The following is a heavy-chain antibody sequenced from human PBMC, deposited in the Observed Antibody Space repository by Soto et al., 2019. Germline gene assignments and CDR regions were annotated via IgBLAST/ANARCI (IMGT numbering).Heavy chain of an antibody. CDR1: GFTFSSYA. J-gene: IGHJ4*02. V-gene: IGHV3-23*01. Sequence: GGSLRLSCAASGFTFSSYAMSWVRQAPGKGLEWASAISGSGGSTYYADSVKGRFTISRDNSKNTLYLQMNSLRAEDTAVYYCARDGRVVAATKGTDYWGQGTLVTVSS. D-gene: IGHD2-15*01. CDR3: ARDGRVVAATKGTDY. CDR2: ISGSGGST.